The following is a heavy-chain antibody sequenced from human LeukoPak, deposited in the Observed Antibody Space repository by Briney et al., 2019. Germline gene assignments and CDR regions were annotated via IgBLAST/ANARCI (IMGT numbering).Heavy chain of an antibody. CDR3: ATLLRYPLNYYYYYGMDV. Sequence: SETLSLTCAVYGGSFSGYYWSWIRQPPGKGLEWIGEINHSGSTNYNPSLKSRVTISVDTSKNQFSLKLSSVTAVDTAVYYCATLLRYPLNYYYYYGMDVWGQGTTVTVSS. V-gene: IGHV4-34*01. CDR1: GGSFSGYY. D-gene: IGHD3-9*01. CDR2: INHSGST. J-gene: IGHJ6*02.